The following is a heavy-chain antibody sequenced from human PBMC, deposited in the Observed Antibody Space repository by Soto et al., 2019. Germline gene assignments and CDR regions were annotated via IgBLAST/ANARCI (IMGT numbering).Heavy chain of an antibody. Sequence: ASVKVSCKASGYTFTSYYMHWVRQAPGQGLEWMGIINPSGGSTSYAQKFQGRVTMTRDTSTSTVYMELSSLRSEDTAVYYCARNVDKTERYYYYYYGMDVWGQWTTVTSP. CDR1: GYTFTSYY. J-gene: IGHJ6*02. D-gene: IGHD1-1*01. V-gene: IGHV1-46*01. CDR2: INPSGGST. CDR3: ARNVDKTERYYYYYYGMDV.